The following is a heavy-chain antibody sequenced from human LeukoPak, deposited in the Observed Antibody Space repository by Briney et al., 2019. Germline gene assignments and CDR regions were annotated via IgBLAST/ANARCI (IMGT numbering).Heavy chain of an antibody. V-gene: IGHV4-31*03. CDR2: IYYSGST. D-gene: IGHD1-26*01. CDR3: ARGGVYSGRNYGMDV. J-gene: IGHJ6*02. Sequence: SETLSLTCTASGGSISSGGYYWSWIRQHPGKGLEWIGYIYYSGSTYYNPSLKSRVTISVDTSKNQFSLKLSSVTAADTAVYYCARGGVYSGRNYGMDVWGQGTTVTVSS. CDR1: GGSISSGGYY.